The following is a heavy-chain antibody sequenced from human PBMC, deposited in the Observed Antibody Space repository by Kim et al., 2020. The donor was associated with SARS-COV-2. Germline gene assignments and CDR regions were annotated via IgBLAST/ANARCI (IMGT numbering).Heavy chain of an antibody. CDR3: AGGFVVVPRY. Sequence: ETLSLTCAVYGGSFSGYYWSWIRQPPGKGLEWIGEINHSGSTNYNPSLKGRVTISVDTSKNQFSLKLSSVTAADTAVYYCAGGFVVVPRYWGQGTLVTV. CDR2: INHSGST. J-gene: IGHJ4*02. D-gene: IGHD2-2*01. V-gene: IGHV4-34*01. CDR1: GGSFSGYY.